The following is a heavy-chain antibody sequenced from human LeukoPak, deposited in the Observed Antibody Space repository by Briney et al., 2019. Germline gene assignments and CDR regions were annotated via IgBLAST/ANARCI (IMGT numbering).Heavy chain of an antibody. CDR3: AGGDSSGWYFDY. CDR2: INWNGGST. CDR1: GFTFEEHG. V-gene: IGHV3-20*04. Sequence: GGSLRLSCAASGFTFEEHGMSWVRQAPGKGLEWVSGINWNGGSTGYGESAKGRFTISSDNAKNSLYLQMNSLRAEDTALYYCAGGDSSGWYFDYWGQGILVTVSS. D-gene: IGHD6-19*01. J-gene: IGHJ4*02.